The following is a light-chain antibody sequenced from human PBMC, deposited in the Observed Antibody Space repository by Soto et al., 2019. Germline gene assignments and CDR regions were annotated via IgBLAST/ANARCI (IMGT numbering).Light chain of an antibody. CDR2: DNN. CDR1: SSNIGNNH. J-gene: IGLJ2*01. V-gene: IGLV1-51*01. Sequence: QYVLTQPPSVSAAPGQKVTISCSGSSSNIGNNHVSWYQQFPGTAPKLLLYDNNNRPSEIPDRFSGSKSGTSATLGITGLQTGDEADYYCGARDTSLSLVVFGEGTKLTVL. CDR3: GARDTSLSLVV.